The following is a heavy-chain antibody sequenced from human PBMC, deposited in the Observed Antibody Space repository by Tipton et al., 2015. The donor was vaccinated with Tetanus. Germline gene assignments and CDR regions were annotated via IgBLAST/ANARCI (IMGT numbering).Heavy chain of an antibody. V-gene: IGHV4-31*03. J-gene: IGHJ5*02. CDR1: GGSISSGGYY. D-gene: IGHD6-19*01. CDR3: ARDLAVAFDR. Sequence: TLSLTCTVSGGSISSGGYYWNWVRQHPGKGLEWIGSIDNSEKNYYNPSLRSRISISVDTSKNQFSLRLSSVTAADTAVYYCARDLAVAFDRWGRGTLVTVSS. CDR2: IDNSEKN.